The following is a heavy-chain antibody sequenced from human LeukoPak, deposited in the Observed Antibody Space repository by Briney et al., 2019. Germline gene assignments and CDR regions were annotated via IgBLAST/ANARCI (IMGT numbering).Heavy chain of an antibody. Sequence: PGGSLRLSCAASGFTFSDHYMSWIRQAPGKGLEWVSYITNTGGTIYYADSVKGRFTIPRVNAKNSLYLQMNSLRAEDTAVYYCARDRVQQLVQFRWFDPWGQGTLVTVSS. CDR2: ITNTGGTI. J-gene: IGHJ5*02. CDR1: GFTFSDHY. CDR3: ARDRVQQLVQFRWFDP. D-gene: IGHD6-13*01. V-gene: IGHV3-11*01.